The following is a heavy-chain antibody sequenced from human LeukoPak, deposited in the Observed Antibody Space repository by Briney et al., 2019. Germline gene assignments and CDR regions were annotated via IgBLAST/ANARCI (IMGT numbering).Heavy chain of an antibody. J-gene: IGHJ4*02. CDR1: GGSISSSSYY. V-gene: IGHV4-39*01. CDR3: ARLEDYDILTGYSEYYFDY. Sequence: SATLSLTCTVSGGSISSSSYYWGWIRQPPGKGLEWIGSIYYSGSTYYNPSLKSRVTISVDTSKNQFSLKLSSVTAADTAVYYCARLEDYDILTGYSEYYFDYWGQGTLVTVSS. D-gene: IGHD3-9*01. CDR2: IYYSGST.